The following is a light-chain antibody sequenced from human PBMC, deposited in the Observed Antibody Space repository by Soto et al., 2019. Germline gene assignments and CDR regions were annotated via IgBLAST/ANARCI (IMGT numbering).Light chain of an antibody. CDR2: GAS. CDR3: QQYNAWWT. J-gene: IGKJ1*01. V-gene: IGKV3-15*01. Sequence: ISEAPVTLTVSPGEGATLSCRASQSVSSNLTWYQQKPGQAPRLLIYGASTRAAGVPARFSGSGSGPEFTLTISILHSEDFAVYYWQQYNAWWTFGQGTKVDIK. CDR1: QSVSSN.